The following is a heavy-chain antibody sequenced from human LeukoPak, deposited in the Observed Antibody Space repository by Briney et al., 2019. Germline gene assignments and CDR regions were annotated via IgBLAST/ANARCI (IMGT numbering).Heavy chain of an antibody. D-gene: IGHD1-26*01. CDR1: GGSISTYF. CDR3: ARSARIVGAAFDY. J-gene: IGHJ4*02. CDR2: VYYTGST. Sequence: SVTLSLTCTVSGGSISTYFWSWIRQPPGKGLEWIGYVYYTGSTNYNPSLMSRVAISVDTSKSQFTLKLSSVTAADTAVYYCARSARIVGAAFDYWGQGTLVTVSS. V-gene: IGHV4-59*08.